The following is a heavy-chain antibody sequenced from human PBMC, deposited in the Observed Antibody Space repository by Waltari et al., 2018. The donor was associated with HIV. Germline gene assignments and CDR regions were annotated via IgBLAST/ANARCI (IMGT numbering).Heavy chain of an antibody. CDR3: ARDHSAEVTTAAFDI. Sequence: QVQLQESGPGLVKPSETLSLTCTVSGGSISSYYWSWIRQPAGKGLEWIGRIYTSGSTNYNPPLKSRVTMSVDTSKNQFSLKLSSVTAADTAVYYCARDHSAEVTTAAFDIWGQGTMVTVSS. J-gene: IGHJ3*02. CDR2: IYTSGST. D-gene: IGHD4-17*01. CDR1: GGSISSYY. V-gene: IGHV4-4*07.